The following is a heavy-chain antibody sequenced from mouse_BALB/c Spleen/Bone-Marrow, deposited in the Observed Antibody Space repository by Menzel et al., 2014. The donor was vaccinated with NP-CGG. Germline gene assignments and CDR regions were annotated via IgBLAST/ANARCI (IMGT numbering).Heavy chain of an antibody. V-gene: IGHV2-6*02. CDR3: ARYGNYAVDY. J-gene: IGHJ4*01. CDR2: IWSDGST. Sequence: VKLVESGPGLVAPSQSLSITCTVSGFSLCSYGVHWVRQSPGKGLEWLVVIWSDGSTTYNSALKSRLSISKDNSKSQVFLKMNSLQTDDTAIYYCARYGNYAVDYWGQGTSVTVSS. D-gene: IGHD2-1*01. CDR1: GFSLCSYG.